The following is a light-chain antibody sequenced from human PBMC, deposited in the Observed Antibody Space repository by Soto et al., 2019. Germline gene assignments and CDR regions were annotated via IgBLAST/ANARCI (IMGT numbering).Light chain of an antibody. V-gene: IGLV1-44*01. J-gene: IGLJ1*01. CDR2: SDD. CDR1: TSNIGSKA. CDR3: AAWDDSMNGYV. Sequence: QSVLTQPPSASGTPGQRVTISCSGSTSNIGSKAVSWYQHLPGTAPKVLIYSDDQRPSGVPDRFSGSKSGTSASLAISGPQSEDEADYYCAAWDDSMNGYVFGTGTKVTVL.